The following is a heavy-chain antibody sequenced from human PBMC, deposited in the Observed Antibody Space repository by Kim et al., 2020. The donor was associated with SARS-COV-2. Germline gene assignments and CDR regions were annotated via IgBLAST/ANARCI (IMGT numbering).Heavy chain of an antibody. CDR2: INAGNGNT. CDR3: ARGLLLRYFDWLAHFDY. V-gene: IGHV1-3*01. CDR1: GYTFTSYA. J-gene: IGHJ4*02. Sequence: ASVKVSCKASGYTFTSYAMHWVRQAPGQRLEWMGWINAGNGNTKYSQKFQGRVTITRDTSASTAYMELSSLRSEDTAVYYCARGLLLRYFDWLAHFDYWGQGTLVTVSS. D-gene: IGHD3-9*01.